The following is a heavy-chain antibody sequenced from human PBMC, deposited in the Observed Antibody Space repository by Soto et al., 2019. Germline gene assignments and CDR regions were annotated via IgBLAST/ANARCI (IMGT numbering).Heavy chain of an antibody. CDR2: ISGSGGST. Sequence: PGGSLRLSCAASGFTFSSYAMSWVRQAPGKGLEWVSTISGSGGSTYYADSVKGRFTISRDNSKNTLYLQMNSLRAEDTAVYYCAKDSFTMRSSWGVDYWGQGTLVTVSS. CDR1: GFTFSSYA. J-gene: IGHJ4*02. D-gene: IGHD3-22*01. CDR3: AKDSFTMRSSWGVDY. V-gene: IGHV3-23*01.